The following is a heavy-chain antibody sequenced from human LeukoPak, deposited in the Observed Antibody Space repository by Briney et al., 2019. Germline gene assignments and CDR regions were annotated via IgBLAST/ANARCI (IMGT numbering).Heavy chain of an antibody. CDR1: GFTFSSYA. CDR3: AKDGQYYDSSGYYHYYYGMDV. CDR2: ISGSGGST. Sequence: GGSLRLSCAASGFTFSSYAMSWVRQAPGKGLEWVSAISGSGGSTYYADSVKGRFTISRDNSKNTLYLQMNSLRAEDTAVYYCAKDGQYYDSSGYYHYYYGMDVWGQGTTVTISS. D-gene: IGHD3-22*01. V-gene: IGHV3-23*01. J-gene: IGHJ6*02.